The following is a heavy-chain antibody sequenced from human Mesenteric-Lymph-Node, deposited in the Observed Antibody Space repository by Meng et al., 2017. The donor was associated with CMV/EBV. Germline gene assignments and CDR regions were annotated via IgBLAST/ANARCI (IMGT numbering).Heavy chain of an antibody. Sequence: SQTLSLTCPVSARSATIITYYWGWLRHPPVKGLEWIGTIYYSGSTYYNPSLKSRFTRSVDTAKNHFSLNLSSVTAADTGVYYCASRRYDVWGGYIYGMDVWGQGTMVTVSS. CDR1: ARSATIITYY. D-gene: IGHD3-3*01. CDR3: ASRRYDVWGGYIYGMDV. CDR2: IYYSGST. V-gene: IGHV4-39*07. J-gene: IGHJ6*02.